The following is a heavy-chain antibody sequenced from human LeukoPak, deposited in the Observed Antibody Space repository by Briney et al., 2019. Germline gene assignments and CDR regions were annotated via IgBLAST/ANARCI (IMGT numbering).Heavy chain of an antibody. CDR3: ARDRKQLELDY. CDR1: GFTFSSYS. J-gene: IGHJ4*02. V-gene: IGHV3-21*01. CDR2: ISSSSSYI. D-gene: IGHD1-1*01. Sequence: GGSLRLSCAASGFTFSSYSMNWVRQSPGKGLEWVSSISSSSSYIYYADSVKGRFTISRDNAKNSLYLQMNSLRAEDTAVYYCARDRKQLELDYWGQGTLVTVSS.